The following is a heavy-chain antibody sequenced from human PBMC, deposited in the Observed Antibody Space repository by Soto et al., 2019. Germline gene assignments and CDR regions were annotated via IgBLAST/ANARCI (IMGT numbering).Heavy chain of an antibody. CDR3: ARSGCGDCYPNCFYCGMDV. D-gene: IGHD2-21*02. CDR1: GFTFSTSA. V-gene: IGHV3-23*01. J-gene: IGHJ6*02. Sequence: EVQLLESGGGLVQPVGSLRLSCAASGFTFSTSAMSWVRQTPGKGLEWVSTISGGGGTTYYADYVKGRFTISRDNFKNPLYLQMNSLRAEDAAVYYRARSGCGDCYPNCFYCGMDVRGQGTTVTVSS. CDR2: ISGGGGTT.